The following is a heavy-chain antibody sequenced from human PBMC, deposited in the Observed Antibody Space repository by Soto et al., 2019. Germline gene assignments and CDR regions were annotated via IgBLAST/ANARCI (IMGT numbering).Heavy chain of an antibody. CDR1: GGSISSYY. D-gene: IGHD1-1*01. V-gene: IGHV4-59*01. J-gene: IGHJ4*02. Sequence: PSETLSLTCTVSGGSISSYYWSWIRQPPGKGLEWIGYIYYSGSTDYNPSLKSRVTISVDTSKNQFSLKLSSVTAADTAVYYCARTTGAGYLDYWGQGTLVTVSS. CDR2: IYYSGST. CDR3: ARTTGAGYLDY.